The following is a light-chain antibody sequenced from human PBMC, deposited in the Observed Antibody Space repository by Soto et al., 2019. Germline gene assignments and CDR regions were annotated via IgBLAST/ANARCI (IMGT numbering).Light chain of an antibody. CDR2: GAS. J-gene: IGKJ2*01. CDR1: QSVSDN. CDR3: QQYNNWPPEYT. Sequence: EIVMTQSPATLSVSPGERATLSCRASQSVSDNLAWYQQKLGQAPRLLIHGASTRATGIPARFSGSGSGTEFTLTISSLQSEDFAVYYCQQYNNWPPEYTFGQGTKLEIK. V-gene: IGKV3-15*01.